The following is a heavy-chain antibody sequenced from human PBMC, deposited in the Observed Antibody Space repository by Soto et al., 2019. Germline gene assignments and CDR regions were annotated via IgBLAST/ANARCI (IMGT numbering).Heavy chain of an antibody. CDR1: GYTFTGYY. D-gene: IGHD6-19*01. V-gene: IGHV1-2*04. CDR3: ARNRDIAVAGTRAFDI. Sequence: GASVKVSCKASGYTFTGYYMHWVRQAAGQGLEWMGWINPNSGGTNYAQKFQGWVTMTRDTSISTAYMELSRLRSDDTAVYYCARNRDIAVAGTRAFDIWGQGTMVTVSS. CDR2: INPNSGGT. J-gene: IGHJ3*02.